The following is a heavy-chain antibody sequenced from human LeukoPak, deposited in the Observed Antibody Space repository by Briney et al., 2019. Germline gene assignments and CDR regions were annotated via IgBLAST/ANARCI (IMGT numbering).Heavy chain of an antibody. D-gene: IGHD3-9*01. CDR3: ARDLGVLRYFDWLFYFDY. CDR2: ISYDGSNK. Sequence: PGGSLRLSCAASGFTFSSYAMHWVRQAPGKGLEWVAVISYDGSNKCYADSVKGRFTISRDNSKNTLYLQMNSLRAEDTAVYYCARDLGVLRYFDWLFYFDYWGQGTLVTVSS. V-gene: IGHV3-30*04. J-gene: IGHJ4*02. CDR1: GFTFSSYA.